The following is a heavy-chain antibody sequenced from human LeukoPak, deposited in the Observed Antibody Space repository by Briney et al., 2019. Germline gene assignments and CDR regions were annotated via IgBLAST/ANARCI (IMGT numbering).Heavy chain of an antibody. CDR2: MSPDSGYT. J-gene: IGHJ4*02. V-gene: IGHV1-8*01. CDR1: GYTFTSYD. D-gene: IGHD3-22*01. Sequence: ASVKVSCKASGYTFTSYDITWVRQATGQGLEWMGWMSPDSGYTGYAQTFQGRVTLTRNTSVSTAFMELSSLRSEDTAVYYCARITYYYDSYYDFWGQGTLVTVSS. CDR3: ARITYYYDSYYDF.